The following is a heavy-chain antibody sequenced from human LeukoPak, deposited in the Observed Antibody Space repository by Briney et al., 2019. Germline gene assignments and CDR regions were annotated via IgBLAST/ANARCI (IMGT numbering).Heavy chain of an antibody. Sequence: SETLSLTCTVSGGSISSYYWSWIRQPPGKGLEWIGYIYYSGSTNHNPSLKSRVTISVDTSKSQFSLKLRSVTAADTAVYYCARDHSGTNYVMDWGQGTLVTVSS. CDR1: GGSISSYY. J-gene: IGHJ4*02. CDR2: IYYSGST. V-gene: IGHV4-59*01. D-gene: IGHD4/OR15-4a*01. CDR3: ARDHSGTNYVMD.